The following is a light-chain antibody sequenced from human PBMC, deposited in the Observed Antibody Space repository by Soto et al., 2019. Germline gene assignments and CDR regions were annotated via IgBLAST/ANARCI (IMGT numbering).Light chain of an antibody. Sequence: QSVLTQPASVSGSPGQSITISCTGTSSDVGIYNLVSWYQQHPGKAPKLMIYEGSKRPSGVSNRFSGSKSGNTASLTISGLQAEDEADYYCCSYAGSFTFIFGTGTKVTVL. V-gene: IGLV2-23*03. CDR2: EGS. CDR1: SSDVGIYNL. CDR3: CSYAGSFTFI. J-gene: IGLJ1*01.